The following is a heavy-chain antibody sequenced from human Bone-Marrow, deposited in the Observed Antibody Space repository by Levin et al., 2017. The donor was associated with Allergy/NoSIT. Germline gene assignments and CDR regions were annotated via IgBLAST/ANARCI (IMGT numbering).Heavy chain of an antibody. Sequence: SETLSLTCTVSGVSITSGSYYWSWIRQPAGKGLEWIGHSYTSGNITYNPSLKIRVTISLDTSKNQFSLKLPSVTAADTSVYYCARVLQYSYYYTDVWRKGTMVTVSS. J-gene: IGHJ6*03. CDR3: ARVLQYSYYYTDV. CDR1: GVSITSGSYY. D-gene: IGHD2-21*01. V-gene: IGHV4-61*09. CDR2: SYTSGNI.